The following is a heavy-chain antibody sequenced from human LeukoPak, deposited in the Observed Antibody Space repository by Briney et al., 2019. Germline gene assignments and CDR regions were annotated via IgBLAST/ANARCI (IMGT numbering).Heavy chain of an antibody. J-gene: IGHJ3*02. CDR3: ARLTALAGHRGAFDI. V-gene: IGHV4-39*01. D-gene: IGHD6-19*01. CDR2: IYYNGNT. Sequence: SETLSLTCNVSGGSIGGHTLSWHWIRQPPGKGLGWFATIYYNGNTFYNPSLKSRVAISIDMSKSQFSLHLSSVTAADTAIYYCARLTALAGHRGAFDIWGPGTMVTVSS. CDR1: GGSIGGHTLS.